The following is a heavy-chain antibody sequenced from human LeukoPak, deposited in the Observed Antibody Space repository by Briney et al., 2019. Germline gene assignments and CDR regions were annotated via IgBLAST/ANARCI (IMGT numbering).Heavy chain of an antibody. CDR1: DGSFSGYY. CDR2: INLSGSA. Sequence: SETLSLTCAVYDGSFSGYYWSWIRQPPGKGLEWIGGINLSGSANYNAPLMSRVTISVDTAKNQFSLKLRSVTAADTAVYYCAGAGRGLLGALDYWGQGTLVTVSS. CDR3: AGAGRGLLGALDY. V-gene: IGHV4-34*01. D-gene: IGHD1-26*01. J-gene: IGHJ4*02.